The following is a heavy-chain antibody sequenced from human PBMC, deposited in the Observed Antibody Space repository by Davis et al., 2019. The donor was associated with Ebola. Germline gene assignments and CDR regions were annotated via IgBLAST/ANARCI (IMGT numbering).Heavy chain of an antibody. J-gene: IGHJ5*02. CDR1: GGTFSSYA. Sequence: SVKVSCKASGGTFSSYAISWVRQAPGQGLEWMGRIIPILGIANYAQKFQGRVTITADKSTSTAYMELSSLRSEDTAVYYCARAIGTRSTSSLENWFDPWGQGTLVTASS. V-gene: IGHV1-69*04. CDR3: ARAIGTRSTSSLENWFDP. CDR2: IIPILGIA. D-gene: IGHD2-2*01.